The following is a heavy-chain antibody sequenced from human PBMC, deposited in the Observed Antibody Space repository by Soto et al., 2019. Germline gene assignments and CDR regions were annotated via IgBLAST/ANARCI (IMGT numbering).Heavy chain of an antibody. Sequence: GGSLRLSCVVSGFTFSSYAMYWVRQTPGKGLEWVSAIGPLGSGTYYADSVKGRFTISRDNSKNTLYLQMISLRADDTAVYYCANMTTTVAQPGSIDFWGQGTLVTVSS. CDR2: IGPLGSGT. CDR1: GFTFSSYA. CDR3: ANMTTTVAQPGSIDF. V-gene: IGHV3-23*01. J-gene: IGHJ4*02. D-gene: IGHD4-17*01.